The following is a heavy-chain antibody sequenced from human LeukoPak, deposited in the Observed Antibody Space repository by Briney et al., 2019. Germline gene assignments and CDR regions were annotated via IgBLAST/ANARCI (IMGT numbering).Heavy chain of an antibody. CDR1: GYTFTGYY. CDR2: INPSGGST. D-gene: IGHD5-24*01. V-gene: IGHV1-46*01. Sequence: ASVKVSCKASGYTFTGYYMHWVRQAPGQGLEWMGIINPSGGSTSYAQKFQGRVTITRDTSTSTVYMELSSLRSADTAVYYCARAGRDGYNLGGYWGQGTLVTVSS. J-gene: IGHJ4*02. CDR3: ARAGRDGYNLGGY.